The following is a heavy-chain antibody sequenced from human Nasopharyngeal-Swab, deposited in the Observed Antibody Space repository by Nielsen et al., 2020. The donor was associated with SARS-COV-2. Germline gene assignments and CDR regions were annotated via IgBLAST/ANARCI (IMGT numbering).Heavy chain of an antibody. CDR1: GFTFGTYW. D-gene: IGHD6-6*01. V-gene: IGHV3-7*01. Sequence: GESLKISCAASGFTFGTYWMTWVRQAPGKGLEWVANIKQDGSEKYYVDSVKGRFTISRDNAKNSLYLQMNSLRAEDTAVYYCAKDTGYSSSSYGMDVWGQGTTVTVSS. CDR3: AKDTGYSSSSYGMDV. CDR2: IKQDGSEK. J-gene: IGHJ6*02.